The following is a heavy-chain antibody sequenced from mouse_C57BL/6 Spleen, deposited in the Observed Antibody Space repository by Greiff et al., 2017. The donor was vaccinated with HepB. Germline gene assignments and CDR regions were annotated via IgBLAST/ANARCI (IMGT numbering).Heavy chain of an antibody. D-gene: IGHD4-1*01. CDR3: ARESTGTGFAY. CDR1: GYTFTSYW. Sequence: QVQLQQSGAELVRPGSSVKLSCKASGYTFTSYWMHWVKQRPIQGLEWIGNIDPSDSETHYNQKFKDKATLTVDKSSSTAYMQLSSLTSEDSAVYYCARESTGTGFAYWGQGTLVTVSA. V-gene: IGHV1-52*01. CDR2: IDPSDSET. J-gene: IGHJ3*01.